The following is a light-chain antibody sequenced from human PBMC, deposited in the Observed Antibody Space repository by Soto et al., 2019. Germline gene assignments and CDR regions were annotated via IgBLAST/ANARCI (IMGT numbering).Light chain of an antibody. CDR1: QSISSY. CDR2: AAS. Sequence: DIQMTQSPSSLSASVGDRVTSTCRASQSISSYLNWYQQRPGKAPNLLIYAASSLQTGVPSRFSGRGSGTCFTLTLSSLQPEDLATYYCQQSSSSSRPFGQGTKVELK. CDR3: QQSSSSSRP. J-gene: IGKJ1*01. V-gene: IGKV1-39*01.